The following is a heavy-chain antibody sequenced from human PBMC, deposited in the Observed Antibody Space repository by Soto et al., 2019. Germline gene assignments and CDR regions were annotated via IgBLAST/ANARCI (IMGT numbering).Heavy chain of an antibody. D-gene: IGHD3-22*01. Sequence: SVKVSCKASGFTFTSSAMQWVRQARGQRLEWIGWIVVGSGNTNYAQKFQERVTITRDMSTSTAYMELSSLGSEDTAVYYCAVNYYDSSGYYYDYWGQGTLVTVAS. V-gene: IGHV1-58*02. CDR2: IVVGSGNT. J-gene: IGHJ4*02. CDR3: AVNYYDSSGYYYDY. CDR1: GFTFTSSA.